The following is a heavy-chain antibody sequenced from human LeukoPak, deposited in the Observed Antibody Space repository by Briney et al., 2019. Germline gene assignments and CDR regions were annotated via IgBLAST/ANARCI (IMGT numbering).Heavy chain of an antibody. D-gene: IGHD3-3*01. J-gene: IGHJ6*02. CDR1: GGSFSGYY. Sequence: PSETLSLTCAVYGGSFSGYYWSWIRQPPGKGLEWIGEINHSGSTNYNPSLKSRVTISVDTSKNQFSLKLSSVTAADTAVYYCARAHPARSGYYKDYCGMDVWGQGTTVTVSS. V-gene: IGHV4-34*01. CDR2: INHSGST. CDR3: ARAHPARSGYYKDYCGMDV.